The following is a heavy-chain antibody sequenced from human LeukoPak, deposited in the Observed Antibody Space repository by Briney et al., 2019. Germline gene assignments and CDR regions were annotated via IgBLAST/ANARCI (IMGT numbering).Heavy chain of an antibody. D-gene: IGHD3-22*01. Sequence: GGSLRLSCAASGFTVSSNYMNWVRQAPGKGLEWVSVIYSGGSTYYADSVKGRFTISRDTSKNTLYLQMNSLRAEDTAVYYCAKDRGYYDSSGYRYFDYWGQGTLVTVSS. CDR1: GFTVSSNY. CDR3: AKDRGYYDSSGYRYFDY. V-gene: IGHV3-66*01. CDR2: IYSGGST. J-gene: IGHJ4*02.